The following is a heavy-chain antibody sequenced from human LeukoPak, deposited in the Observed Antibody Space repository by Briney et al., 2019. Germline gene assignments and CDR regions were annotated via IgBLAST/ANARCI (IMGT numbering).Heavy chain of an antibody. J-gene: IGHJ4*02. Sequence: PSETLSLTCAVSGGSVNSGTHSWSWIRQPPGEGLEYIGYIYYSGNTYYNPSLKSRLSISIETSKKQFSLRLSSVTAADTAVYYCARDPAYCGGDCYTFDYWGQGTLVTVSS. CDR2: IYYSGNT. CDR1: GGSVNSGTHS. D-gene: IGHD2-21*02. CDR3: ARDPAYCGGDCYTFDY. V-gene: IGHV4-30-4*07.